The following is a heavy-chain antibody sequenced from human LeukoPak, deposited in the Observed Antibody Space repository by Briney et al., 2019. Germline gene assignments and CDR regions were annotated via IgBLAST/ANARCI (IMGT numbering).Heavy chain of an antibody. CDR2: ISSSSSYI. CDR1: GFTFSSYN. V-gene: IGHV3-21*01. D-gene: IGHD5-24*01. CDR3: ARRNEMATIGGGFDY. J-gene: IGHJ4*02. Sequence: GGSLRLSCAASGFTFSSYNMNWVRQAPGKGLEWVSSISSSSSYIYYADSVKGRFTISRDNAKNSLYLQMNSLRAEDTAVYYCARRNEMATIGGGFDYWGQGTLVTVSS.